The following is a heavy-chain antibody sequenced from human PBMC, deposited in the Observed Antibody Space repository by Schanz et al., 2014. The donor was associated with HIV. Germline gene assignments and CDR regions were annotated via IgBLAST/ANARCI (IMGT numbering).Heavy chain of an antibody. CDR2: IFYSGST. Sequence: QVQLQESCPRLDPRSETRSLPFPFSFYSVSSSSYYWSWIRQPPGKGLEWIGYIFYSGSTNYNPALKSRVTISVDTSKNQLSLKLSSVTAADTAVYYCARGSIGAGYYYYALDVWGQGTTVSVSS. CDR1: FYSVSSSSYY. D-gene: IGHD2-15*01. V-gene: IGHV4-61*01. J-gene: IGHJ6*02. CDR3: ARGSIGAGYYYYALDV.